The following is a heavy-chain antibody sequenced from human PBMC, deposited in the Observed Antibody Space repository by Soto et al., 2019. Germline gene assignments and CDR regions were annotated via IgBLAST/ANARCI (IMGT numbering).Heavy chain of an antibody. CDR1: GFTFSSYS. CDR3: TRGPTHGAFDI. CDR2: ISIDGSRK. Sequence: PGGSLRLSCAASGFTFSSYSMNWVRQAPGKGLEWVAHISIDGSRKYYADSVKGRISVSRENSKNTLYLQINSLRPEEAALYYCTRGPTHGAFDIWGQGTMVTVSS. V-gene: IGHV3-30*03. J-gene: IGHJ3*02.